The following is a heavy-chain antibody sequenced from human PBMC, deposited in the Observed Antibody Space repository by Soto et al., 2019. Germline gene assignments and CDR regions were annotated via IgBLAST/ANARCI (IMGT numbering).Heavy chain of an antibody. CDR3: AKDRGSYTGFDS. J-gene: IGHJ4*02. D-gene: IGHD1-26*01. V-gene: IGHV3-43*01. CDR2: ITWDGDIT. Sequence: VGSLSLSFAASGFILSDFKMHWVRQAPGKGLEWVSLITWDGDITYYADSVKGRFTISRDNTKNTLYLQMHSLTTDDTAIYYCAKDRGSYTGFDSWGQGTLVTVSS. CDR1: GFILSDFK.